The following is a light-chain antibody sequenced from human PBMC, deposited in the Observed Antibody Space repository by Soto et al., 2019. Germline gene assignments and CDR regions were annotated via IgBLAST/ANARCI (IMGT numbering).Light chain of an antibody. CDR2: DAS. CDR1: QSVNSN. J-gene: IGKJ4*01. CDR3: QQYNFWPPLT. V-gene: IGKV3-15*01. Sequence: EIVMTQSPATLSVSPGERATLSCRASQSVNSNLAWYRQKPGQAPRLLISDASTRATGVPARYSGSVSGTEFTLTISSLQSEDFGIYYCQQYNFWPPLTFGGGTKVEIK.